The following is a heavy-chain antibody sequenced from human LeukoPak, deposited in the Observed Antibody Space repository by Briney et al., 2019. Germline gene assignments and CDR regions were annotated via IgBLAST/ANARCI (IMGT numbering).Heavy chain of an antibody. CDR3: ASGYGSGSYYVGGPTCFDY. CDR2: IKQDGSEK. CDR1: GFTLSSYW. V-gene: IGHV3-7*01. J-gene: IGHJ4*02. Sequence: GGSLRLSCAASGFTLSSYWMSWVRQAPGRGLEWVANIKQDGSEKYYVDSVKGRFTISRDNTKNSLYLQMNSLRAEDTAVYYCASGYGSGSYYVGGPTCFDYWGQGTLVTVSS. D-gene: IGHD3-10*01.